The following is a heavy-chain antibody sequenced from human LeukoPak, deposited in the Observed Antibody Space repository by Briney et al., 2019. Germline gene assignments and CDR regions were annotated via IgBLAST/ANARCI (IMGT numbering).Heavy chain of an antibody. CDR1: GGTFSSYA. Sequence: ASVKVSCKASGGTFSSYAISWVRQAPGQGLEWMGRIIPILGIANYAQKFQGRVTITTDESTSTAYMELSSLRSEDTAVYYCARDYCSSTSCYPDYWGQGTLVTVSS. CDR2: IIPILGIA. CDR3: ARDYCSSTSCYPDY. J-gene: IGHJ4*02. D-gene: IGHD2-2*01. V-gene: IGHV1-69*04.